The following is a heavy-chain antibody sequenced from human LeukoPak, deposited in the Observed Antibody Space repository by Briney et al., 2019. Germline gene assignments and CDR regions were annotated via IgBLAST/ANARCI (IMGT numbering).Heavy chain of an antibody. CDR2: ISTRNGNR. D-gene: IGHD6-19*01. Sequence: ASVKVSCKASGYSFNRYCISWVRQPPGPGLEWMGWISTRNGNRDYAQKFQGRVTMTTDTSTSTAYMDVGSLTSDDTAVYYCARDEQWVADYWGQGTLVTVSS. CDR1: GYSFNRYC. CDR3: ARDEQWVADY. V-gene: IGHV1-18*01. J-gene: IGHJ4*02.